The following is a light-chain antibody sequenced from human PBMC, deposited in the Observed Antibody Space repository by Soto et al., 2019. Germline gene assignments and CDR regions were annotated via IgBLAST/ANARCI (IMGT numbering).Light chain of an antibody. V-gene: IGKV1-39*01. Sequence: DIQMTQSPSSLSASVGDRVTITCRASQSISSYLNWYQQKPGKAPKLLIYAASSLQSGVPSRFSGSGSGTDFTLTISSLQPDECATYYCQQSDSTFMYSFGQGTKLDLK. CDR3: QQSDSTFMYS. CDR1: QSISSY. CDR2: AAS. J-gene: IGKJ2*01.